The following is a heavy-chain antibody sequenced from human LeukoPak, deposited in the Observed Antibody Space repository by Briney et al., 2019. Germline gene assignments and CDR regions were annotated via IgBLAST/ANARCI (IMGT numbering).Heavy chain of an antibody. CDR1: GGSFSGYY. CDR3: ARRHSPYYYGSGSYYTLNWFDP. J-gene: IGHJ5*02. CDR2: INHSGST. Sequence: SETLSLTCAVYGGSFSGYYWSWIRQPPGKGLEWIGEINHSGSTNYNPSLKSRVTISVDTSKNQFSLKLSSVTAADTAVYYCARRHSPYYYGSGSYYTLNWFDPWGQGTLVTVSS. V-gene: IGHV4-34*01. D-gene: IGHD3-10*01.